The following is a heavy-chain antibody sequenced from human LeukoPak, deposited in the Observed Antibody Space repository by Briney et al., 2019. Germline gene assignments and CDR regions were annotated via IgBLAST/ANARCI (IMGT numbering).Heavy chain of an antibody. CDR1: GYTFTSCD. D-gene: IGHD3-9*01. Sequence: ASVKVSCKASGYTFTSCDINWVRQATGQGLEWMGWVNPNSGNTGYAQKFQGRVTMTRNTSISTAYMELSRLRSDDTAVYYCARLPDILTAFDIWGQGTMVTVSS. V-gene: IGHV1-8*01. J-gene: IGHJ3*02. CDR3: ARLPDILTAFDI. CDR2: VNPNSGNT.